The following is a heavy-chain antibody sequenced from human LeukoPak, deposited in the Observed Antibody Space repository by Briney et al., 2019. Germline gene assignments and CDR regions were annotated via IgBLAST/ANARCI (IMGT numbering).Heavy chain of an antibody. J-gene: IGHJ4*02. CDR1: GYTFTSYA. Sequence: GASVKVSCKASGYTFTSYAMHWVRQAPGQRLEWMGWINAGNGNTKYSQKFQGRVTITRDTSASTAYMELSSLRSEDTAVYYCARGLLWFGELDSNWGQGTLVTVSS. D-gene: IGHD3-10*01. CDR2: INAGNGNT. V-gene: IGHV1-3*01. CDR3: ARGLLWFGELDSN.